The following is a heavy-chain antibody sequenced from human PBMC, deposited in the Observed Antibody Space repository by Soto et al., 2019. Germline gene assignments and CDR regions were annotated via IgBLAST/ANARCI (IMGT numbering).Heavy chain of an antibody. CDR1: GFTFSSHG. CDR2: ISYDGSNK. J-gene: IGHJ4*02. CDR3: AKGVRGYCSGGSCYSADY. D-gene: IGHD2-15*01. Sequence: GGSLRLSCAASGFTFSSHGMHWVRQAPGKGLEWVAVISYDGSNKYYVDSVKGRFTISRDNSKNTLYLQMNSLRAEDTAVYYCAKGVRGYCSGGSCYSADYWGQGTLVTVSS. V-gene: IGHV3-30*18.